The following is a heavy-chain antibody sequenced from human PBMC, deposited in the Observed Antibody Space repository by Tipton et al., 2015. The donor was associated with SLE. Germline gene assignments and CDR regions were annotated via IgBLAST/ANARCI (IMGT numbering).Heavy chain of an antibody. D-gene: IGHD3-22*01. CDR1: GYTFTGYY. V-gene: IGHV1-2*02. CDR2: INPNSGGT. CDR3: ARPNDSSGQRFDY. J-gene: IGHJ4*02. Sequence: QLVQSGAEVKKPGASVKVSCKASGYTFTGYYMHWVRQAPGQGLEWMGWINPNSGGTNYAQKLQGRVTMTTDTSTSTAYMELRSLRSDDTAVYYCARPNDSSGQRFDYWGQGTLVTVSS.